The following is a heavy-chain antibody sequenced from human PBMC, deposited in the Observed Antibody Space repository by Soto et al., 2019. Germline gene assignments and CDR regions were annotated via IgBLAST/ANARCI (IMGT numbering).Heavy chain of an antibody. CDR2: ITGSGAGS. CDR3: AKAYSNSWPNDWFDP. V-gene: IGHV3-23*01. D-gene: IGHD6-13*01. Sequence: EVQLLESGGGWLQPGGSLRLSCAASGFTFSSYAMNWVRQAPGKGLEWVSGITGSGAGSYYSDSVKGRFTISRDNSKNTSYLQKNSLRAEDTAVYYCAKAYSNSWPNDWFDPWGQGTLVTVSS. CDR1: GFTFSSYA. J-gene: IGHJ5*02.